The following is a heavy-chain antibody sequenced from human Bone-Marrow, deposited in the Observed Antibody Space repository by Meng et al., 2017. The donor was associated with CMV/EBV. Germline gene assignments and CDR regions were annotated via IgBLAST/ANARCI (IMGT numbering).Heavy chain of an antibody. D-gene: IGHD7-27*01. CDR1: GSWCNRFY. Sequence: KSSGSWCNRFYIVWVRQAPGQGLEWMGHINPKSADTNYAQKFAGRVSMTRDTSIATVYMELSSLRSDDTALYYCTRRPLGSTRPFDYWGQGTLVTVSS. V-gene: IGHV1-2*06. CDR3: TRRPLGSTRPFDY. J-gene: IGHJ4*02. CDR2: INPKSADT.